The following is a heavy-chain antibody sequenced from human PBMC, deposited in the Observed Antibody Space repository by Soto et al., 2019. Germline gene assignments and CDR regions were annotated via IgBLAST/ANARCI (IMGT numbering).Heavy chain of an antibody. CDR2: IYPGDSDT. V-gene: IGHV5-51*01. CDR1: GYSFTSYW. CDR3: ARQKIVVVPAAMVGHYYYYGMDV. D-gene: IGHD2-2*01. J-gene: IGHJ6*02. Sequence: PGESLKISCKGSGYSFTSYWIGWVRQMPGKGLEWMGIIYPGDSDTRYSPSFQGQVTISADKSISTAYLQWSSLKASDTAMYYCARQKIVVVPAAMVGHYYYYGMDVWGQGTTVTVSS.